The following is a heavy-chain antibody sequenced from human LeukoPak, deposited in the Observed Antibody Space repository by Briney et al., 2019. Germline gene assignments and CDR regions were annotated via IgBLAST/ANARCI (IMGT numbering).Heavy chain of an antibody. J-gene: IGHJ4*02. D-gene: IGHD3-16*01. Sequence: ASVKVSCKTSGYTFIGYYIHWVRQAPGQGLEWMGWINPNDGGTNYAQKFQGRVSMTRDTSISTAYVEVIRLTSNDTAVYFCARGGSTVYTTSFGDFDSWGQGTLVTVSS. V-gene: IGHV1-2*02. CDR3: ARGGSTVYTTSFGDFDS. CDR2: INPNDGGT. CDR1: GYTFIGYY.